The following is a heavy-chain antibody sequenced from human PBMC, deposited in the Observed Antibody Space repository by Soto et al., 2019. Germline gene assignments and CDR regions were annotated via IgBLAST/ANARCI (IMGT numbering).Heavy chain of an antibody. CDR3: ARGTAIIAARRRGIRGMDV. J-gene: IGHJ6*02. D-gene: IGHD6-6*01. V-gene: IGHV3-66*01. Sequence: GGSLRLSCAASGFTVSSNYMSWVRQAPGKGLEWVSVIYSGGSTYYSDSVKGRFTISRDNSKNTLYLQMNSLGAEDTAGYYCARGTAIIAARRRGIRGMDVWGQGTTVTVSS. CDR1: GFTVSSNY. CDR2: IYSGGST.